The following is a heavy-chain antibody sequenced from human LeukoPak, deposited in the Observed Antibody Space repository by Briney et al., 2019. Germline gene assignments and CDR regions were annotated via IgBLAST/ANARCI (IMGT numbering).Heavy chain of an antibody. D-gene: IGHD3-10*01. CDR3: ARRFTMVRGDYFDY. J-gene: IGHJ4*02. CDR1: GGSFSGYY. CDR2: INHSGST. V-gene: IGHV4-34*01. Sequence: SETLSLTCAVYGGSFSGYYWSWIRQPPGKGLEWIGEINHSGSTNYNPSLKSRVTISVDTSKNQFPLKLSSVTAADTAVYYCARRFTMVRGDYFDYWGQGTLVTVSS.